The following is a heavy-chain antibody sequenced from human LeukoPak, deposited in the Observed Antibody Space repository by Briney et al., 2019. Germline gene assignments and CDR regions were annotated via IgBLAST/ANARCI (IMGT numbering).Heavy chain of an antibody. J-gene: IGHJ4*02. Sequence: SETLSLTCAVYGGSFSGYYWSWIRQPPGKGLEWIGEINHSGSTNYNPSLKSRVTISVDTSKNQFSLKLSSVTAADTAVYYRARTLMITFGGVIVLYYFDYWGQGTLVTVSS. CDR1: GGSFSGYY. CDR2: INHSGST. CDR3: ARTLMITFGGVIVLYYFDY. V-gene: IGHV4-34*01. D-gene: IGHD3-16*02.